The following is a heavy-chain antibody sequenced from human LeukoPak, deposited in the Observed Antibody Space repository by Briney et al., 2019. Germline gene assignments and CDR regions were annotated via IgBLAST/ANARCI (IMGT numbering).Heavy chain of an antibody. J-gene: IGHJ4*02. V-gene: IGHV4-39*01. CDR3: ARLPIFGVVIDY. Sequence: SETLSLTCTVSGVSISSSSYFWGGIRQPPGKVLEWIGSIYYSGSPYYNPSLKSRVTISVDTSKNQFSLKLSSVTAADTAVYYCARLPIFGVVIDYWGQGTLVTVSS. CDR2: IYYSGSP. D-gene: IGHD3-3*01. CDR1: GVSISSSSYF.